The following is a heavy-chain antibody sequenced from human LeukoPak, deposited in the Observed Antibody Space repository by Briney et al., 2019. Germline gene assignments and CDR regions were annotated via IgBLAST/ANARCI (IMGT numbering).Heavy chain of an antibody. CDR1: GFTFSNYA. CDR2: ISDSGDST. CDR3: AKTKIVATFFDY. J-gene: IGHJ4*02. D-gene: IGHD5-12*01. V-gene: IGHV3-23*01. Sequence: GGSLRLSCAASGFTFSNYAMSWVRQAPGKGLEWVSGISDSGDSTYYADSVKGRFTVSRDNSKNTLYLQMNSLRAEDAAIYYCAKTKIVATFFDYWGQGTLVTVSS.